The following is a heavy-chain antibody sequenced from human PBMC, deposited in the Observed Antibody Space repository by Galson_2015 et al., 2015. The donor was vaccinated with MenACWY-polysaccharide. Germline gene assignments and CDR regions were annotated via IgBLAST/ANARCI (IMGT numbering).Heavy chain of an antibody. Sequence: SVKVSCKASGYTFTSYGVSWVRQAPGQGLEWMGWISAYNGNTNYAQKLQGRVTMTTDTSTSTAYMELRSLRSDDTAVYYCARDGGVVTLSRNFDYWGQGTLVTVSS. CDR1: GYTFTSYG. J-gene: IGHJ4*02. CDR2: ISAYNGNT. CDR3: ARDGGVVTLSRNFDY. V-gene: IGHV1-18*01. D-gene: IGHD3-22*01.